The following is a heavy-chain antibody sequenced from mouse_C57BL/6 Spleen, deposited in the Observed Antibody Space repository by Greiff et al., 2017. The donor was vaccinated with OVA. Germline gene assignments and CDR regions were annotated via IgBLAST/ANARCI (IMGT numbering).Heavy chain of an antibody. Sequence: QVQLQQPGAELVMPGASVKLSCKASGYTFTSYWMHWVKQRPGQGLEWIGEIDPSDSYTNYNHKFKGKSTLTVDKSSSTAYMQLSSLTSEDSAVYYCARATVVAQYYFDYWGQGTTLTVSS. J-gene: IGHJ2*01. D-gene: IGHD1-1*01. CDR1: GYTFTSYW. V-gene: IGHV1-69*01. CDR2: IDPSDSYT. CDR3: ARATVVAQYYFDY.